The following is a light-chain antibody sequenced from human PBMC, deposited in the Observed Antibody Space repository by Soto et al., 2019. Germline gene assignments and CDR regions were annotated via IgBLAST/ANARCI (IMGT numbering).Light chain of an antibody. CDR3: QQRSNWQYT. CDR1: PSVSRY. J-gene: IGKJ2*01. CDR2: DTS. Sequence: EIVLTQSPATLSLSPGERATLSCRASPSVSRYSAWYQQKPGQAPRLLIYDTSNRATGIPARFSGSGSGTDFTLTISGLEPEDFAVYYCQQRSNWQYTFGLGTRLEIK. V-gene: IGKV3-11*01.